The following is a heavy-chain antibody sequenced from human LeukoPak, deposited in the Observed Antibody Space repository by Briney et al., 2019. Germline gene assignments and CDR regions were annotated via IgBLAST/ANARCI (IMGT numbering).Heavy chain of an antibody. CDR3: ARVRAAGTQLWYKYYFDY. CDR2: INHSGST. J-gene: IGHJ4*02. CDR1: GGSFSGYY. V-gene: IGHV4-34*01. Sequence: SETLSLTCAVYGGSFSGYYWNWIRQPPGKGLEWIGEINHSGSTNYNPSLKSRVTISVDTSKNQFSLKLSSVTPADTAVYSCARVRAAGTQLWYKYYFDYWGQGTLVTVSS. D-gene: IGHD5-18*01.